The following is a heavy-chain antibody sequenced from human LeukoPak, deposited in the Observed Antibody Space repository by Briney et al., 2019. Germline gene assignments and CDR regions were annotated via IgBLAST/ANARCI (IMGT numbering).Heavy chain of an antibody. CDR1: GFTVSSNY. J-gene: IGHJ6*02. V-gene: IGHV3-53*01. CDR3: ARDRPDILTGGYYYYGMDV. Sequence: GGSLRLSCAASGFTVSSNYMSWVRQAPGKGLEWVSVIYSGGSTYYADSVKGRFTISRDNSKNTLYLQMNSLRAEDTAVYYCARDRPDILTGGYYYYGMDVWGQGTTVTVSS. CDR2: IYSGGST. D-gene: IGHD3-9*01.